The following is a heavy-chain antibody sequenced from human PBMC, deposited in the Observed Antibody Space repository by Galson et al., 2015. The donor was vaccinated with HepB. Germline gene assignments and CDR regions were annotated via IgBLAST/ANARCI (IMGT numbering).Heavy chain of an antibody. Sequence: SLRLSCAASGFTFDDYAMHWVRQAPGKGLEWVSGISWNSGSIGCADSVKGRFTISRDNAKNSLYLQMNSLRAENTALYYCAKSGCSSTSCYSDCWGQGTLVTVSS. CDR2: ISWNSGSI. J-gene: IGHJ4*02. CDR1: GFTFDDYA. V-gene: IGHV3-9*01. D-gene: IGHD2-2*01. CDR3: AKSGCSSTSCYSDC.